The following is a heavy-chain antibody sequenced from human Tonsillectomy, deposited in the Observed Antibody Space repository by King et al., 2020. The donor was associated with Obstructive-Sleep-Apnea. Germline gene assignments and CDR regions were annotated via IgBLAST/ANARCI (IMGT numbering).Heavy chain of an antibody. Sequence: VQLQESGPGLVKPSETLSLTCTVSGGSISSYYWSWIRQPPGKGLEWIGYIYYSGSTNYNPSLKSRVTISVDTSKNQFSLKLSSVTAADTAVYYCARGDPPGAGELLYRKPRGYYYYGMDVWGQGTTVTVSS. CDR3: ARGDPPGAGELLYRKPRGYYYYGMDV. V-gene: IGHV4-59*01. CDR2: IYYSGST. D-gene: IGHD3-10*01. CDR1: GGSISSYY. J-gene: IGHJ6*02.